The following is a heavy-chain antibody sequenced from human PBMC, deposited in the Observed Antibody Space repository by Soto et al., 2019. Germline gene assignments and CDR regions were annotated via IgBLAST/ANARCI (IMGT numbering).Heavy chain of an antibody. D-gene: IGHD5-18*01. CDR2: ISAYNGNT. CDR3: ARDRRGYSYGFEPY. CDR1: GYTFTSYG. Sequence: ASVKVSCKASGYTFTSYGISWVRQAPGQGLEWMGWISAYNGNTNYAQKLQGRVTMTTDTSTSTAYMELRSLRSDDTAVYYCARDRRGYSYGFEPYWGQGTRVTVAS. J-gene: IGHJ4*02. V-gene: IGHV1-18*04.